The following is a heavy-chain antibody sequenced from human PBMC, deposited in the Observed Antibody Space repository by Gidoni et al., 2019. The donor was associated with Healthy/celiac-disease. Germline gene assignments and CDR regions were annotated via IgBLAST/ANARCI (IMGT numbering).Heavy chain of an antibody. CDR2: ISGSGGST. V-gene: IGHV3-23*01. CDR3: AKDGGGSYFNSYYYYGMDV. D-gene: IGHD1-26*01. CDR1: GFTFSSYA. J-gene: IGHJ6*02. Sequence: EVQLLESGGGLVQPGGSLRLSCAASGFTFSSYAMSWVRQAPGKGLEWVSAISGSGGSTYYADFVKGRFTISRDNSKNTLYLQMNSLGAEDTAVYYCAKDGGGSYFNSYYYYGMDVWGQGTTVTVSS.